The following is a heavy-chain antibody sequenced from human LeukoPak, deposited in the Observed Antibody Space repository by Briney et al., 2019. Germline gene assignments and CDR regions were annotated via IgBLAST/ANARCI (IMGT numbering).Heavy chain of an antibody. CDR3: ARLDWYNWNDVGAFDI. CDR2: ISSSGSTI. CDR1: GFTFSDYY. Sequence: GGSLRLSCAASGFTFSDYYMSWIRQAPGKGLEWVSYISSSGSTIYYADSVKGRFTISRDNAKNSLYLQMNSLRAEDTAVYYCARLDWYNWNDVGAFDIWGQGTTVTVSS. V-gene: IGHV3-11*01. D-gene: IGHD1-1*01. J-gene: IGHJ3*02.